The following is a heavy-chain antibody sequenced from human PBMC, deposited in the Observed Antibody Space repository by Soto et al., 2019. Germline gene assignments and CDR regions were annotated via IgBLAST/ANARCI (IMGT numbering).Heavy chain of an antibody. D-gene: IGHD6-13*01. CDR1: DFSFTSHG. V-gene: IGHV1-18*04. CDR3: ARDSSTNSHYYYGMDV. J-gene: IGHJ6*02. Sequence: ASVKVSCKAYDFSFTSHGISWVRQAPGQGLEWMGWISLYNGNTNYAQKFQGRVTMTRDTSISTAYMELSRLRSDDTAVYYCARDSSTNSHYYYGMDVWGQGTTVTVSS. CDR2: ISLYNGNT.